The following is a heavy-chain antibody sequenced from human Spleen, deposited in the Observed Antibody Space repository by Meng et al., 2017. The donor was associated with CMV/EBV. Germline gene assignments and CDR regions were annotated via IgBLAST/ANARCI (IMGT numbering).Heavy chain of an antibody. D-gene: IGHD6-19*01. CDR2: TYLRTKWYN. V-gene: IGHV6-1*01. CDR1: GDSVSINRDV. J-gene: IGHJ4*02. Sequence: VQPTKSGVVLCKPSQTLSRTCAISGDSVSINRDVWNWIRQSPSRGLEWLGRTYLRTKWYNDYAVSVKSRITINPYTSKNQFSLQLNSVTPEDTAVYYCARVLSGWYMGFDYWGQGTLVTVSS. CDR3: ARVLSGWYMGFDY.